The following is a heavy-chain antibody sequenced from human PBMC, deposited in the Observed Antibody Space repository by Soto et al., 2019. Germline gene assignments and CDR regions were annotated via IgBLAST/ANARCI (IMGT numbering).Heavy chain of an antibody. Sequence: ASVKVSCKASGYTFTSYGISWVRQAPGQGLEWMGWISAGNNHTNCTQKLQGRVTVSTDTSISTTYMDLSSLTSEDTAVYYCARAPLGIIVAPDFWGQGTLVTVSS. CDR2: ISAGNNHT. D-gene: IGHD3-22*01. CDR3: ARAPLGIIVAPDF. V-gene: IGHV1-18*01. CDR1: GYTFTSYG. J-gene: IGHJ4*02.